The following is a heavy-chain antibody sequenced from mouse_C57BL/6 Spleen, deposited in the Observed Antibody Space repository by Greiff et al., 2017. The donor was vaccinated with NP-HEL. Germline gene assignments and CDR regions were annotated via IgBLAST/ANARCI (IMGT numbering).Heavy chain of an antibody. J-gene: IGHJ4*01. Sequence: QVQLKQPGAELVKPGASVKMSCKASGYTFTSYWITWVKQRPGQGLEWIGDIYPGSGSTNYNEKFKSKATLTVDTSSSPAYMQLSSLTSEDSAVYYCARSPDAMDYWGQGTSVTVSS. CDR1: GYTFTSYW. CDR2: IYPGSGST. V-gene: IGHV1-55*01. CDR3: ARSPDAMDY.